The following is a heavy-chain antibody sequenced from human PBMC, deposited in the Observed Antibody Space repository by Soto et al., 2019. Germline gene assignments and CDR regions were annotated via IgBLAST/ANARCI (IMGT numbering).Heavy chain of an antibody. CDR2: IYWDDDK. CDR3: AHRVLRTVFGLVTTTAIYFDF. Sequence: QITLNESGPTQVNPRQTLTLTCTFSGFSLTTSGVGVGWIRQSPGKAPEWLALIYWDDDKRYSPSLKSRLTITKATSKNPVVLTMADLEPADTATYYCAHRVLRTVFGLVTTTAIYFDFWGQGTPVAVSS. J-gene: IGHJ4*02. D-gene: IGHD3-3*01. CDR1: GFSLTTSGVG. V-gene: IGHV2-5*02.